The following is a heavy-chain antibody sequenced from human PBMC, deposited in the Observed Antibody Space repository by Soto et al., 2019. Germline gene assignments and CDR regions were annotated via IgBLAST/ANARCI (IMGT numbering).Heavy chain of an antibody. CDR3: ARAPSGYCSGGSCYSFDY. Sequence: QVQLVESGGGVVQPGRSLRLSCAASGFTFSSYAMHWVRQAPGKGLEWVAVISYDGSNKYYADSVKGRFTISRDNSKNTLYLQMNGLRVEDTAVYYCARAPSGYCSGGSCYSFDYWGQGTLVTVSS. CDR1: GFTFSSYA. V-gene: IGHV3-30-3*01. CDR2: ISYDGSNK. J-gene: IGHJ4*02. D-gene: IGHD2-15*01.